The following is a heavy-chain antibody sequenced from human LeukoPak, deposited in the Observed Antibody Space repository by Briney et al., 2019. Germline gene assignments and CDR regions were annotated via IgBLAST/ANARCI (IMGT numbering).Heavy chain of an antibody. Sequence: ASVKVSCKASGYTFTGYYMHWVRQAPGQGLGWMGWINPNSGGTNYAQKFQGRVTMTRHTSISTAYMELSRLRSHDTAVYYCARVNPTTSYYDFWSGYYEIDYWGKGTLVTVSS. J-gene: IGHJ4*02. CDR1: GYTFTGYY. D-gene: IGHD3-3*01. CDR3: ARVNPTTSYYDFWSGYYEIDY. CDR2: INPNSGGT. V-gene: IGHV1-2*02.